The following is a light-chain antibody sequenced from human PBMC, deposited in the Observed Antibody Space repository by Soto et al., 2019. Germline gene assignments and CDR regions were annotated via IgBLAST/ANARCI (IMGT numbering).Light chain of an antibody. V-gene: IGKV1-39*01. CDR3: QQSYTTIT. J-gene: IGKJ5*01. CDR1: QYISSW. Sequence: DIQVTQSPSTLCASVVDRVTITCGASQYISSWLAWYQQKPGKAPXXLIYAASSSQSGVPSRFSGSGSRTDFTITISSLQPEDFATYYCQQSYTTITFGQGTRLEI. CDR2: AAS.